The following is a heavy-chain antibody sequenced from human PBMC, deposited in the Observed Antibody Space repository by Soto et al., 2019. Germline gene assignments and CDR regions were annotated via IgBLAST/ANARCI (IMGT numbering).Heavy chain of an antibody. CDR1: GGSISSGDYY. J-gene: IGHJ6*02. CDR3: ARASINYYDSSGYYDESLPGGMDV. V-gene: IGHV4-30-4*01. Sequence: QVQLQESGPGLVKPSQTLSLTCTVSGGSISSGDYYWSWIRQPPGKGLEWNGYIAYSGSTYYNPSLQGRVTLSVDTSKNQFSLKLSSVTAADTAVYYCARASINYYDSSGYYDESLPGGMDVWGQGTTVTVSS. CDR2: IAYSGST. D-gene: IGHD3-22*01.